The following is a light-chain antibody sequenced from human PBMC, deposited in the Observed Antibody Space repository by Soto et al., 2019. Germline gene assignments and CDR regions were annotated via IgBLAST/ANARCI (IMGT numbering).Light chain of an antibody. J-gene: IGKJ1*01. CDR1: QTVSGN. CDR3: QQYNNWPPWT. Sequence: EIVMTQSPPTLSVSPGERASLSCRASQTVSGNLAWYQQKPGQAPRLLIYGVSTRATGVPGRFSGSGSGTDFTLTISGLQSEDFAVYYCQQYNNWPPWTFGQGTKVDI. CDR2: GVS. V-gene: IGKV3-15*01.